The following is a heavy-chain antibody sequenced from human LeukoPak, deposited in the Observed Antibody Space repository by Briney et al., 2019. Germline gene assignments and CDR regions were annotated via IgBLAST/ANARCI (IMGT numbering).Heavy chain of an antibody. CDR3: ARAFKGQWLGNFDY. Sequence: PSETLSLTCTVSGGSISSSSYYWGWIRQLPGKGLEWIGSIYYSGTTYYNPSRKSRVTISVDTSKNQFSLKLRTVTAADTAVYYCARAFKGQWLGNFDYWGQGTLVTVSS. CDR2: IYYSGTT. CDR1: GGSISSSSYY. D-gene: IGHD6-19*01. V-gene: IGHV4-39*07. J-gene: IGHJ4*02.